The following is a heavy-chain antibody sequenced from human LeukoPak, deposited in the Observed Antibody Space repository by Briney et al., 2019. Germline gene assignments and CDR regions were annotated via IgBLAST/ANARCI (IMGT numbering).Heavy chain of an antibody. CDR1: GGSISSSSYY. J-gene: IGHJ4*02. CDR2: IYYSGST. V-gene: IGHV4-39*01. CDR3: ARQAPGYSYGYVY. Sequence: KPSETLSLTCTVSGGSISSSSYYWGWIRQPPGKGLEWIGSIYYSGSTYYNPSLKSRVTISVDTSKNQFSLKLSSVTAADTAVYYCARQAPGYSYGYVYWGQGTLVTVFS. D-gene: IGHD5-18*01.